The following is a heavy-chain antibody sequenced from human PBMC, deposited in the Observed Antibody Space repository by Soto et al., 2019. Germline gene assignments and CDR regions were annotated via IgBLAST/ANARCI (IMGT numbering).Heavy chain of an antibody. J-gene: IGHJ4*02. V-gene: IGHV3-33*01. CDR1: GFTFSSYG. Sequence: VQLVESGGGVVQPGRSLRLSCAASGFTFSSYGMHWVRQAPGKGLEWVAVIWYDGSNKYYADSVKGRFTISRDNSKNTLYLQMNSLSAEDTAVYYCARDRGLVFRYYFDYWGQGTLVTVSS. D-gene: IGHD2-21*01. CDR3: ARDRGLVFRYYFDY. CDR2: IWYDGSNK.